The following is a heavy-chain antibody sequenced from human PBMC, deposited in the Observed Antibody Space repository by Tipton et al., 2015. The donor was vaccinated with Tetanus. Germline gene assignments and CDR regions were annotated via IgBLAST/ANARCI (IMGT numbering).Heavy chain of an antibody. Sequence: SLRLSCAASGTAFSSYWMHWVRQAPGKGLVWVSRINSDGSSTSYADSVKGRFTISRDNAKNTLYLQMNSLRAEDTAVYYCARDSSMAVADPILWYWGQGTLVTVSS. CDR3: ARDSSMAVADPILWY. V-gene: IGHV3-74*01. CDR1: GTAFSSYW. CDR2: INSDGSST. D-gene: IGHD6-19*01. J-gene: IGHJ4*02.